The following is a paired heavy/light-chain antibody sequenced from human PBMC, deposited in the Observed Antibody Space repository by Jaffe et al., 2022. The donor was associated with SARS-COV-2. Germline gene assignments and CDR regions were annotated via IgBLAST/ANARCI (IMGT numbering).Light chain of an antibody. CDR2: EVS. V-gene: IGLV2-14*01. CDR1: SSDVGGYNY. CDR3: SSYTSSSTVV. Sequence: QSALTQPASVSGSPGQSITISCTGTSSDVGGYNYVSWYQQHPGKAPKLMIYEVSNRPSGVPDRFSGSKSGNTASLTISGLQAEDEADYYCSSYTSSSTVVFGGGTKLTVL. J-gene: IGLJ2*01.
Heavy chain of an antibody. D-gene: IGHD6-6*01. J-gene: IGHJ6*02. V-gene: IGHV1-69*01. CDR2: IIPIFGTA. CDR3: AREFKQLGAVSYYYYGMDV. CDR1: GGTFSSYA. Sequence: QVQLVQSGAEVKKPGSSVKVSCKASGGTFSSYAISWVRQAPGQGLEWMGGIIPIFGTANYAQKFQGRVTITADESTSTAYMELSSLRSEDTAVYYCAREFKQLGAVSYYYYGMDVWGQGTTVTVSS.